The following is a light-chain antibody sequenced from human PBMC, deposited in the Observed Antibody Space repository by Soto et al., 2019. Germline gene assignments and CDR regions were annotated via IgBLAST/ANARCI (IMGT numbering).Light chain of an antibody. Sequence: EIVLTQSPATLFLSPGESATLSCRASQSVSSNSLAWHQQKRGQAPRLLMYAASSRAAGIPDRFSGSGSGTDFTLTISRLEPEDFAVYYCQQHGSWGITFGPGTKVDI. J-gene: IGKJ3*01. CDR2: AAS. CDR3: QQHGSWGIT. CDR1: QSVSSNS. V-gene: IGKV3-20*01.